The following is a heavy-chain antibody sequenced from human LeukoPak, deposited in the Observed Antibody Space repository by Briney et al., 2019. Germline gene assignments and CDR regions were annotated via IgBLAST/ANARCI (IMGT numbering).Heavy chain of an antibody. V-gene: IGHV3-21*01. CDR3: ASITMVSGDY. D-gene: IGHD3-10*01. Sequence: GGSLRLSCAASGFTFSSYSMNWVRQAPGKGLEWVSSISSSSSCIYYADSVKGRFTISRDNAKNSLYLQMNSLRAEDTAVYYCASITMVSGDYWGQGTLVTVSS. J-gene: IGHJ4*02. CDR2: ISSSSSCI. CDR1: GFTFSSYS.